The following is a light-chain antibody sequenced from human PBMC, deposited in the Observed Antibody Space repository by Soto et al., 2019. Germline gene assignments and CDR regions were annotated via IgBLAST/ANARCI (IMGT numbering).Light chain of an antibody. CDR1: QSLIHSDGNTY. CDR3: LQGTHWPWT. V-gene: IGKV2-30*02. CDR2: EVS. Sequence: DVVMTQSPLFLPVTLGQPASISCRSSQSLIHSDGNTYLSWFQQRPGPSPRRLIYEVSDRDSGVPDRFTGSGSGTDFTLKISRVEAEDVGVYYCLQGTHWPWTFGQGTEVEIK. J-gene: IGKJ1*01.